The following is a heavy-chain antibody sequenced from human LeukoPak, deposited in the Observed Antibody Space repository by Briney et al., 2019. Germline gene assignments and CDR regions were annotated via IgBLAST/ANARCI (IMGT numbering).Heavy chain of an antibody. V-gene: IGHV3-23*01. CDR3: AKDLHEYYFDY. J-gene: IGHJ4*02. CDR2: INTGGGA. CDR1: GFTFNNFA. Sequence: PGGSLRLACIASGFTFNNFAMAWVRQAPGKGLEWVSTINTGGGAHYAASVKGRFTISRGNSRNTLYLQMNSLRAEDTAVYYCAKDLHEYYFDYWGQGTLVTVSS.